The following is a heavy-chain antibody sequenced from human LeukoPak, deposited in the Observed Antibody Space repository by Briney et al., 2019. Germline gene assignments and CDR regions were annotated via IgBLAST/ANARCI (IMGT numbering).Heavy chain of an antibody. J-gene: IGHJ4*02. CDR3: ARAVWGSPYYFDY. CDR1: GGSISSGDYY. D-gene: IGHD7-27*01. CDR2: IYYSGST. Sequence: SETLFLTCTVSGGSISSGDYYWSWIRQPPGKGLEWIGYIYYSGSTYYNPSLKSRVTISVDTSKNQFSLKLSSVTAADTAVYYCARAVWGSPYYFDYWGQGTLVTVSS. V-gene: IGHV4-30-4*01.